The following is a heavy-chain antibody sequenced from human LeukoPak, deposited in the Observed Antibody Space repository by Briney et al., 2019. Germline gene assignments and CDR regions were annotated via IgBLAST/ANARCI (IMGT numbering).Heavy chain of an antibody. V-gene: IGHV1-69*05. CDR1: GGTFSSYA. Sequence: SVKVSCKASGGTFSSYAISWVRQAPGQGLEWMGGIIPIFGTANYAQKFQGRVTITTDESTSTAYMELSSLRSEDTAVYYCAKGETAYDYVWGSYRDFDYWGQGTLVTVSS. J-gene: IGHJ4*02. CDR2: IIPIFGTA. CDR3: AKGETAYDYVWGSYRDFDY. D-gene: IGHD3-16*01.